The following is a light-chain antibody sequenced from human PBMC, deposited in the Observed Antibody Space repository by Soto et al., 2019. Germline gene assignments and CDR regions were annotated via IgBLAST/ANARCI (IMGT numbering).Light chain of an antibody. V-gene: IGKV1-5*01. CDR2: DAS. CDR1: QSISTR. J-gene: IGKJ1*01. Sequence: LSPSTVSASVGDTVTITCRASQSISTRLAWYQQKAGTAPKVLIYDASRLESGVPSRISGSGSRTEFTLTISRLQADDFASYCCQHYDSYLRSFGQGTKVDIK. CDR3: QHYDSYLRS.